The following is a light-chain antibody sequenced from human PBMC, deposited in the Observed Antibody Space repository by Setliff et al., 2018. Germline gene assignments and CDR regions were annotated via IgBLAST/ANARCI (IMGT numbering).Light chain of an antibody. CDR3: LSYTSETTHAL. J-gene: IGLJ2*01. CDR1: NSDVGGYNY. Sequence: QSSLAQPAAVSGSPGQSITISCAGTNSDVGGYNYVSWYQQHTNKAPKLMIYEVTKRPSGVSDRFSGSKSGNTASLTISGLQAEDEADYYCLSYTSETTHALFAGGTK. CDR2: EVT. V-gene: IGLV2-14*03.